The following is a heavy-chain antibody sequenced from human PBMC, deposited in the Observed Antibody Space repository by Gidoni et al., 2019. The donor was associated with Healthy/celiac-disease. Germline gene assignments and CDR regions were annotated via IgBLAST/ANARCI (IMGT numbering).Heavy chain of an antibody. CDR1: GFTFRSYA. D-gene: IGHD2-2*01. CDR2: ISGSGGST. J-gene: IGHJ4*02. Sequence: EVQLLASGGGLVQPGGSLSLSCAASGFTFRSYAMRWVRQAPGKGLGWVSAISGSGGSTYYADSVKGRFTISRDNSKNTLYLQMNSLRAEDTAVYYCAKGIRYQLLCFFDYWGQGTLVTVSS. CDR3: AKGIRYQLLCFFDY. V-gene: IGHV3-23*01.